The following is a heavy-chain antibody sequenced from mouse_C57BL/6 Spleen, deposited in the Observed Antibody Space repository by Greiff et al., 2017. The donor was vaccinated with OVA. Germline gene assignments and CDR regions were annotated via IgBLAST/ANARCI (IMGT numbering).Heavy chain of an antibody. CDR3: AKGGFAY. CDR1: GYTFTDYY. Sequence: VQLQQSGPELVKPGASVKISCKASGYTFTDYYMNWVKQSHGKSLEWIGDINPNNGGTSYNQKFKGKATLTVDKSSSTAYIELRSLTSEDSAVYYCAKGGFAYWGQGTLVTVSA. J-gene: IGHJ3*01. V-gene: IGHV1-26*01. CDR2: INPNNGGT.